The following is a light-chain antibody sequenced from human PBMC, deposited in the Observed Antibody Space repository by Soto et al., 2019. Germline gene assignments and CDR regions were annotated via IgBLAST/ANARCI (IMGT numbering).Light chain of an antibody. V-gene: IGLV2-14*01. CDR3: SSYINTNTLV. J-gene: IGLJ2*01. Sequence: QSALTQPASVSGSPGQSIAISCSGTSSDVGDYNSVSWYQHQPGKVPKLVIFEVSNRPSGVSNRFSGSTSGNTASLTISGLQPEDEADYYCSSYINTNTLVFGGGTQLTVL. CDR1: SSDVGDYNS. CDR2: EVS.